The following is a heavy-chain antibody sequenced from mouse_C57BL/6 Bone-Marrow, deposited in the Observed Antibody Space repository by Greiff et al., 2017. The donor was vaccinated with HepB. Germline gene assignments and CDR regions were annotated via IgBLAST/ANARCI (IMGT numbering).Heavy chain of an antibody. CDR3: ARHGDGSRPYYAMDY. D-gene: IGHD1-1*01. CDR2: ISNGGGST. V-gene: IGHV5-12*01. CDR1: GFPFSDYY. J-gene: IGHJ4*01. Sequence: DVMLVESGGGLVQPGGSLKLSCAASGFPFSDYYMYWVRQTPEKRLEWVAYISNGGGSTYYPDTVKGRFTISRDNAKNTLYLQMSRLKSEDTAMYYCARHGDGSRPYYAMDYWGQGTSVTVSS.